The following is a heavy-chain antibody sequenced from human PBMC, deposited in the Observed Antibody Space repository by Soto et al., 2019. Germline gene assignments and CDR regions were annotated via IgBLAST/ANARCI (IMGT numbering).Heavy chain of an antibody. Sequence: PSETLSLTCAVYGGSFSGYYWSWIRQPPGKGLEWIGEINHSGSTNYNPSLKSRVTISVDTSKNQFSLKLSSVTAADTAVYYCARAPNIHYDFWSGYYSVIFDYWGQGTLVTVSS. D-gene: IGHD3-3*01. J-gene: IGHJ4*02. CDR1: GGSFSGYY. CDR2: INHSGST. CDR3: ARAPNIHYDFWSGYYSVIFDY. V-gene: IGHV4-34*01.